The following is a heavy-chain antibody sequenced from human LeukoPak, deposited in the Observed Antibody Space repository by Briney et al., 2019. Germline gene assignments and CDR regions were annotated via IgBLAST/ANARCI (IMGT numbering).Heavy chain of an antibody. V-gene: IGHV3-48*01. CDR1: GFTFSSYS. D-gene: IGHD1-20*01. CDR2: ISSGSSTI. J-gene: IGHJ4*02. CDR3: AREGNWNDVH. Sequence: SGGSLRLSCAASGFTFSSYSMNWVRQAPEKGPEWISYISSGSSTIYYADSVKGRFTISRDNAKNSLYLQMNSLRAEDTAVYYCAREGNWNDVHWGQGTLVTVSS.